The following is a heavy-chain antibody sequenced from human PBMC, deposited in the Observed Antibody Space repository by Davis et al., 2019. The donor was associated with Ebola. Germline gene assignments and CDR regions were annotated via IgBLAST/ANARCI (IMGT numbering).Heavy chain of an antibody. V-gene: IGHV4-34*01. D-gene: IGHD3-16*01. Sequence: PSETLSLTCSVYGVSFSDSYYSWIRQSPGKGLEWIGEVTHIGTTNYNPSLKSRLTVSIDTSKNQFSLKLRSLTAADTAVYFCVRMIEFDRGFHDSWVTPRSRGWFDPWGQGTQVTVSS. CDR3: VRMIEFDRGFHDSWVTPRSRGWFDP. J-gene: IGHJ5*02. CDR2: VTHIGTT. CDR1: GVSFSDSY.